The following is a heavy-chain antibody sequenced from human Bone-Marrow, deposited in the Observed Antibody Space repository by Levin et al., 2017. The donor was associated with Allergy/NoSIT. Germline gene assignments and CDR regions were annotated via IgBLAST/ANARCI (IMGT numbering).Heavy chain of an antibody. D-gene: IGHD6-19*01. CDR1: GFTVSSHY. V-gene: IGHV3-53*01. CDR3: ARYSSGFDY. J-gene: IGHJ4*02. CDR2: IYSGGST. Sequence: GESLKISCAASGFTVSSHYMSWVRQAPGKGLEWVSVIYSGGSTYYADSVKGRFTISRDNSKNTLYLQMNSLRAEDTAVYYCARYSSGFDYWGQGTLVTVSS.